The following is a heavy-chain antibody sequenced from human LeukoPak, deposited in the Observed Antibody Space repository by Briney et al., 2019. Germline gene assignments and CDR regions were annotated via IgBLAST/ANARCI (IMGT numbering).Heavy chain of an antibody. CDR1: GHTFSGNY. J-gene: IGHJ4*02. CDR3: AVGSGDYSPDY. D-gene: IGHD3-22*01. Sequence: ASVKVSCKASGHTFSGNYMHWVRQAPGQGLEWMGWTSPNSGDTNYAQKFQGRVTLTRDTSISTAYMELSRLRSDDTAVYYCAVGSGDYSPDYWGQGTLVTVSS. V-gene: IGHV1-2*02. CDR2: TSPNSGDT.